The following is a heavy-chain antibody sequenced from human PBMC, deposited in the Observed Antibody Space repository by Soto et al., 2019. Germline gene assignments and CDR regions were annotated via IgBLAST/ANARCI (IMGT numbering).Heavy chain of an antibody. V-gene: IGHV3-33*01. CDR1: GFTFSSYG. CDR3: ARSILVGATIGAGY. J-gene: IGHJ4*02. CDR2: IWYDGSNK. Sequence: QVQLVESGGGVVQPGRSLRLSCAASGFTFSSYGMHWVRQAPGKGLEWVAVIWYDGSNKYYADSVKGRFTISRDNSKNTLYLQMNSLRAEDTAVYYCARSILVGATIGAGYWGQGTLFTVSS. D-gene: IGHD1-26*01.